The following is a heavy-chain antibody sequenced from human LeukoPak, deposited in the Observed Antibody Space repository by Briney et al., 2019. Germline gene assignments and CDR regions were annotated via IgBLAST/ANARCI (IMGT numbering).Heavy chain of an antibody. V-gene: IGHV3-23*01. CDR3: AKVDYYDSSGNYPNWFDP. Sequence: PGGSLRLSCAASGFSCSSYAMSWVRQAPGKGLEWVSSISGSGGSTYYADSVKGRFTISRDNSKNTLYLQMNSLRAEDTAVYYCAKVDYYDSSGNYPNWFDPWGQGTLVTVSS. CDR1: GFSCSSYA. D-gene: IGHD3-22*01. J-gene: IGHJ5*02. CDR2: ISGSGGST.